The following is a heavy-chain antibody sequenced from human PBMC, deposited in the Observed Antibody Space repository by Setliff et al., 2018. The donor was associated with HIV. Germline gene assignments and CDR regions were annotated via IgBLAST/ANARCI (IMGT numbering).Heavy chain of an antibody. CDR1: GGSISSGGYY. Sequence: SETLSLTCTVSGGSISSGGYYWSWIRQHPGKGLEWIGYIYYSGSTYYNPSLKSRVTISVDTPRNQFSLKLSSVTAADTAVYYCARDRSDYYNLPGYFDHWGQGTPVTVSS. V-gene: IGHV4-31*03. CDR3: ARDRSDYYNLPGYFDH. J-gene: IGHJ4*02. D-gene: IGHD3-3*01. CDR2: IYYSGST.